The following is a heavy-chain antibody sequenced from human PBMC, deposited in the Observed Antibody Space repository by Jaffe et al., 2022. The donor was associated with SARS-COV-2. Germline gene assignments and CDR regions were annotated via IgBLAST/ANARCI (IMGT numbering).Heavy chain of an antibody. V-gene: IGHV3-30*18. CDR3: AKFRGGMVWRAGAFDI. J-gene: IGHJ3*02. D-gene: IGHD3-10*01. Sequence: QVQLVESGGGVVQPGRSLRLSCAASGFTFSSYGMHWVRQAPGKGLEWVAVISYDGSNKYYADSVKGRFTISRDNSKNTLYLQMNSLRAEDTAVYYCAKFRGGMVWRAGAFDIWGQGTMVTVSS. CDR2: ISYDGSNK. CDR1: GFTFSSYG.